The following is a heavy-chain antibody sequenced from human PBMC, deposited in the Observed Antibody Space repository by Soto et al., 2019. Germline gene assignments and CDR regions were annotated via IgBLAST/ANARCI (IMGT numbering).Heavy chain of an antibody. J-gene: IGHJ6*03. CDR3: ARGQRGTIFEVVSLNYYMDV. CDR1: GYTFTSYD. V-gene: IGHV1-8*01. D-gene: IGHD3-3*01. CDR2: MNPNSGNT. Sequence: QVQLVQSGAEVKKPGASVKVSCKASGYTFTSYDINWVRQATGQGLEWMGWMNPNSGNTGYAQKFQGRVSMTRNTSISTAYMELSSLRSEDTAEYYCARGQRGTIFEVVSLNYYMDVWGKGTTVTVSS.